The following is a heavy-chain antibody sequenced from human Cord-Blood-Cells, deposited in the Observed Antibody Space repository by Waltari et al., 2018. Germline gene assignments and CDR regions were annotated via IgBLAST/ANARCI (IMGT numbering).Heavy chain of an antibody. CDR3: ATSPARAYPYYFDY. J-gene: IGHJ4*02. CDR1: GGTFSRYS. CDR2: IIPIFVTA. Sequence: QVQLVQSGAEVKKPGSAVKVSCKASGGTFSRYSISWVRPPPGQGLEWMGWIIPIFVTANYAQKFQGRGTNTADESTSTAYIELSSLRSEDTAVDYCATSPARAYPYYFDYWGQGTLVTVSS. V-gene: IGHV1-69*01. D-gene: IGHD3-16*01.